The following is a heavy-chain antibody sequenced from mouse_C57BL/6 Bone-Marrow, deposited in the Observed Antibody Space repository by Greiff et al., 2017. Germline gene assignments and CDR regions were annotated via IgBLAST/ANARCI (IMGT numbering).Heavy chain of an antibody. CDR1: GYTFTSYG. CDR2: IYPRSGNT. V-gene: IGHV1-81*01. J-gene: IGHJ2*01. D-gene: IGHD2-5*01. CDR3: GTYYSSVFDY. Sequence: VQVVESGAELARPGASVKLSCKASGYTFTSYGISWVKQRTGQGLEWIGEIYPRSGNTYYNEKFKGKATMTADKSSSTAYMELRSLTSEDSAVYFCGTYYSSVFDYWGQGTTLTVSS.